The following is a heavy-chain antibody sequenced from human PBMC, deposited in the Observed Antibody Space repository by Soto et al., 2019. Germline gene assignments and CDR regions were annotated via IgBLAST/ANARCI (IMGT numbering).Heavy chain of an antibody. V-gene: IGHV1-3*01. D-gene: IGHD3-22*01. Sequence: ASLKVSCKTSGYIFSDYVIHWVRQAPGQRLEWMGWINVGNGNTRYSQKFQGRLTLTRDTPGNTAYLELNSLISEDTAVYYCATPQDYDGCLDSWGQGTLVTVSS. CDR1: GYIFSDYV. CDR3: ATPQDYDGCLDS. CDR2: INVGNGNT. J-gene: IGHJ4*02.